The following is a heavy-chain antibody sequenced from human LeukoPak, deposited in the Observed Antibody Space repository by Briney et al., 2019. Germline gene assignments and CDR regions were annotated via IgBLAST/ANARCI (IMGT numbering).Heavy chain of an antibody. CDR3: AELGITMIGGV. D-gene: IGHD3-10*02. V-gene: IGHV3-48*03. Sequence: GGSLRLSCAASKFTFSSYTMNWVRQAPGKGLEWVSYISSSGSTIYYADSVKGRFTISRDNAKNSLYLQMNSLRAEDTAVYYCAELGITMIGGVWGKGTTVTISS. J-gene: IGHJ6*04. CDR2: ISSSGSTI. CDR1: KFTFSSYT.